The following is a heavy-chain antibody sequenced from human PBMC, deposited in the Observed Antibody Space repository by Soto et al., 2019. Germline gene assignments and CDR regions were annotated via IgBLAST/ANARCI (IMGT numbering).Heavy chain of an antibody. CDR2: IYYSGST. D-gene: IGHD4-17*01. V-gene: IGHV4-59*08. J-gene: IGHJ4*02. CDR1: GGSISSYY. Sequence: SETLSLTCTVSGGSISSYYWSWIRQPPGKGLEWIGYIYYSGSTNYNPSLKSRVTISVDTSKNQFSLKLSSVTAADTAVYYCARHREPDYGDYYFDYWGQGTLVTVSS. CDR3: ARHREPDYGDYYFDY.